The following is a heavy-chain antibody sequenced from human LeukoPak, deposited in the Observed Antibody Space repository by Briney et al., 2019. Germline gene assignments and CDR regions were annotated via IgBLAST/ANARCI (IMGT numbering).Heavy chain of an antibody. CDR3: AKDEDGRGGD. CDR2: ISGSGGST. CDR1: GFTFSNYG. Sequence: GGSLRLSCAASGFTFSNYGMHWVRQAPGKGLEWVSAISGSGGSTYYADSVKGRFTISRDNSKNTLYLQMNSLRAEDTAVYYCAKDEDGRGGDWGQGTLVTVSS. V-gene: IGHV3-23*01. D-gene: IGHD2-15*01. J-gene: IGHJ4*02.